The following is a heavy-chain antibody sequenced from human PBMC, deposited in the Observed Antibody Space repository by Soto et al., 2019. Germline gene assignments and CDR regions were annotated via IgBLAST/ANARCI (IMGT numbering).Heavy chain of an antibody. D-gene: IGHD2-15*01. CDR3: ARDGSGGTAFRGCCYY. CDR1: GSIFSGYG. CDR2: IWYDGSNK. J-gene: IGHJ4*02. V-gene: IGHV3-33*01. Sequence: QEQLVESGGGVVQPGRSLRLSCAASGSIFSGYGMHWIRQAPGKGLEWVAVIWYDGSNKYYADSVKGRFTISRDNSKNMLYLQMDSLRAEDTAVYYCARDGSGGTAFRGCCYYWGQGTLVTISS.